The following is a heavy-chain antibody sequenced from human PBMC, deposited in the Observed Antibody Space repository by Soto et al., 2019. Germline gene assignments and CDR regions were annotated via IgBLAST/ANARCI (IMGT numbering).Heavy chain of an antibody. J-gene: IGHJ4*02. CDR3: AKSRGASGWYEFDD. CDR2: IASSSFDI. Sequence: LRLSCAASGFTFTAYSMNWVRQAPGKGLEWVSSIASSSFDIYYADSLKGRFTISRDNARNSLYLQMDSLRAEDTAVYYCAKSRGASGWYEFDDWGQGTLVTVSS. V-gene: IGHV3-21*01. D-gene: IGHD6-19*01. CDR1: GFTFTAYS.